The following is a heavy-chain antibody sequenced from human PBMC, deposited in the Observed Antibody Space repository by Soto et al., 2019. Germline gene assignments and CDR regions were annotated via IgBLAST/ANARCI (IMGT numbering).Heavy chain of an antibody. CDR2: ISGSGSSI. CDR3: VKDLVSLSGNS. V-gene: IGHV3-23*01. CDR1: GFTFSDYA. J-gene: IGHJ4*02. D-gene: IGHD1-26*01. Sequence: PGGSLRLSCAACGFTFSDYAMTWVRQAPGKGLEWVSAISGSGSSIYYADSVKGRFTISRDNSKSTLYLQMNSLRAEDTAVYYCVKDLVSLSGNSWGQGTPVTVSS.